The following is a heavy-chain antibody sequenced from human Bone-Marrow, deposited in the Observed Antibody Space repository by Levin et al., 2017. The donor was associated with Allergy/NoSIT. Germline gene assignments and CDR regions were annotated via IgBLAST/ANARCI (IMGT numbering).Heavy chain of an antibody. V-gene: IGHV3-11*01. D-gene: IGHD2-21*01. J-gene: IGHJ4*02. Sequence: GGSLRLSCVASGLRFSDFYVAWIRQGPGRRLEWVAYISSRSTTTFYIDSVKGRFVISRDNAKNSLFLDMKSLTVDDTATYFCAKLRFNPSVADFWGQGTVVTVSS. CDR1: GLRFSDFY. CDR2: ISSRSTTT. CDR3: AKLRFNPSVADF.